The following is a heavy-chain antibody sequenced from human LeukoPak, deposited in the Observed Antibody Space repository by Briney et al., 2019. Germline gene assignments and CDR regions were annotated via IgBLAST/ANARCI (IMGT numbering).Heavy chain of an antibody. J-gene: IGHJ4*02. D-gene: IGHD1-26*01. CDR2: IYPGDSGT. V-gene: IGHV5-51*01. Sequence: GESLKISCKGSGYSFTSYWIGWVRQMPGKGLEWMGIIYPGDSGTRYSPSFQGQVTISADKSISTAYLQWSSLKASDTAMYYCARGRQWELLGIDYWGQGTLVTVSS. CDR1: GYSFTSYW. CDR3: ARGRQWELLGIDY.